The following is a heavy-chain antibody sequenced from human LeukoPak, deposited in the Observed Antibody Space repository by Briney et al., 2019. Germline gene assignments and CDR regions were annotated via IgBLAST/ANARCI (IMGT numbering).Heavy chain of an antibody. CDR3: ARAGVYGSGRYWFDY. J-gene: IGHJ4*02. Sequence: GGSLRLSCAASGFTSSGFYMTWVRQAPGKGLEWVANINQDGHERNYVDSVKGRFTISRDTAKNSLSLQMNSLRAEDTAVYYCARAGVYGSGRYWFDYWGQGTLVTVSS. V-gene: IGHV3-7*03. D-gene: IGHD6-25*01. CDR2: INQDGHER. CDR1: GFTSSGFY.